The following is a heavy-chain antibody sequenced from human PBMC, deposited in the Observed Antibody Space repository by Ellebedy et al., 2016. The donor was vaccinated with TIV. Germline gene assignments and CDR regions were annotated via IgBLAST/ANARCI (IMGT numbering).Heavy chain of an antibody. CDR2: INPNSGGT. Sequence: ASVKVSXKASGYTFTGYYMHWVRQAHGQGLEWMGWINPNSGGTNYAQKFQGRVTMTRDTSISTVYMELSSLRSEDTAVYYCARHCSSTSCHLYYYYYYMDVWGKGTTVTVSS. CDR1: GYTFTGYY. D-gene: IGHD2-2*01. CDR3: ARHCSSTSCHLYYYYYYMDV. V-gene: IGHV1-2*02. J-gene: IGHJ6*03.